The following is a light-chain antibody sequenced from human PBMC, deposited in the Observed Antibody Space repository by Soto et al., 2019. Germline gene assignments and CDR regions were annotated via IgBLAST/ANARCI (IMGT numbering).Light chain of an antibody. CDR3: SSYTSSSTVV. J-gene: IGLJ3*02. Sequence: QSALTQPASVSGSPGQSVTISCSGSSSDVGAYNYVSWYQRHPGEAPKLMIYDVTNRPSGVSNRFSGSKSDNTASLTISGLQAEDEADYFCSSYTSSSTVVFGGGTKLTVL. V-gene: IGLV2-14*01. CDR1: SSDVGAYNY. CDR2: DVT.